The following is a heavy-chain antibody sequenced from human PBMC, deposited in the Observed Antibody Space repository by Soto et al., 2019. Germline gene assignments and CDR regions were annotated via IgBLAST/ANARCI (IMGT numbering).Heavy chain of an antibody. J-gene: IGHJ1*01. CDR3: AHITNRGYYDSSGYYLAEYFQH. CDR1: GFSLSTSGVG. D-gene: IGHD3-22*01. V-gene: IGHV2-5*02. Sequence: QITLKESGPTLVKPTQTLTLTCTFSGFSLSTSGVGVGWIRQPPGKALEWLALIYWDDDKRYSPSLKSRLTITKDTSKRQVVRTMTNMDPVDTVTYYCAHITNRGYYDSSGYYLAEYFQHWGQGTLVTVSS. CDR2: IYWDDDK.